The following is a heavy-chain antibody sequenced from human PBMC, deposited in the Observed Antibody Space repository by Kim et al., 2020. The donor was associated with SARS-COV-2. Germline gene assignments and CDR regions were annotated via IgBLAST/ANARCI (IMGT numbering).Heavy chain of an antibody. CDR1: GFTFSSYW. Sequence: GGSRRLSCAASGFTFSSYWMHWVRQAPGKGLVWVSRIKRDGGTTSYADSVKGRFTISRDNAKSTLYLQMNSLRAEDTAVYYCASRRYTGTYYYFDYWGQGTLLTVPS. J-gene: IGHJ4*02. CDR3: ASRRYTGTYYYFDY. CDR2: IKRDGGTT. D-gene: IGHD1-26*01. V-gene: IGHV3-74*01.